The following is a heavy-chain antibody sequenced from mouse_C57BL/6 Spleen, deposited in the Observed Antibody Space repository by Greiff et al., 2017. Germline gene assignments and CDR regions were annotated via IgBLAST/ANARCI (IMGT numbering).Heavy chain of an antibody. CDR3: AGWDGTCYDY. CDR1: GYAFSSYW. J-gene: IGHJ2*01. D-gene: IGHD4-1*01. V-gene: IGHV1-80*01. CDR2: IYPGDGDT. Sequence: VQLQQSGAELVKPGASVKLSCKASGYAFSSYWMNWVKQRPGKGLAWIGQIYPGDGDTNYNGKFKGKATLTADKSASTAYMQLSSLTSDDSAVYFVAGWDGTCYDYWGQGTTLTVSS.